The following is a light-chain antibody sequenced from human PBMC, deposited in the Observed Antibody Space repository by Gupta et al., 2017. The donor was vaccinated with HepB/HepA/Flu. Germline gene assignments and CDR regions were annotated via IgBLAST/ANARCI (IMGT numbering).Light chain of an antibody. J-gene: IGKJ4*01. Sequence: EIVLTQSPATLSLSPGERATLPCRTSQSISINLVWYQQKPGQAPRLLINDASNSSTGIPARFSGSGSGTDFTLTISSLVPEDFAVYYCQQRKSWPITFGGGTKVEIK. CDR1: QSISIN. CDR3: QQRKSWPIT. CDR2: DAS. V-gene: IGKV3-11*01.